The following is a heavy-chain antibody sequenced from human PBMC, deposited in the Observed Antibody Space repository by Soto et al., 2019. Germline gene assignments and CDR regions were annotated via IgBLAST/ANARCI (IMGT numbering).Heavy chain of an antibody. CDR2: IYYSGST. CDR1: GGSISSGGYY. J-gene: IGHJ4*02. V-gene: IGHV4-31*03. CDR3: AIGFVATLFDY. D-gene: IGHD5-12*01. Sequence: SETLSLTCTVSGGSISSGGYYWSWIRQHPGKGLEWIGYIYYSGSTYYNPSLKSRVTISVDTSKNQFSLKLSSVTAADTAVYYCAIGFVATLFDYWGQGTLVTVSS.